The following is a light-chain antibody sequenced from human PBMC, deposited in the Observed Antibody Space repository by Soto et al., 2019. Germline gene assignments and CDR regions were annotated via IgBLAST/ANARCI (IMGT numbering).Light chain of an antibody. CDR1: QSVRSN. Sequence: EIVMTQSPATLSVSPGERATLSCRASQSVRSNLAWYQQKPGQAPRILIYDASTRATGIPARFSGSGSGTEFTLTISSLQSEEFGVYYCQQYNNWPPITVGQGTRLEIK. V-gene: IGKV3-15*01. CDR2: DAS. J-gene: IGKJ5*01. CDR3: QQYNNWPPIT.